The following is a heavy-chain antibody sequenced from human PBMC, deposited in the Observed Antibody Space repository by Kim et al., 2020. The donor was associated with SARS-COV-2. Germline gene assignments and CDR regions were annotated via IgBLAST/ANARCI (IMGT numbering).Heavy chain of an antibody. V-gene: IGHV3-23*01. Sequence: GGSLRLSCAASGFSFSSYGMGWVRRTPEKGQECISKISGGGTSTSYADSVKGRFTTSRDNSKRTLYLQANSLRAEDTGVYYCAKGLWFGESYYYGMDVWGQGTTVTVS. CDR3: AKGLWFGESYYYGMDV. CDR1: GFSFSSYG. CDR2: ISGGGTST. D-gene: IGHD3-10*01. J-gene: IGHJ6*02.